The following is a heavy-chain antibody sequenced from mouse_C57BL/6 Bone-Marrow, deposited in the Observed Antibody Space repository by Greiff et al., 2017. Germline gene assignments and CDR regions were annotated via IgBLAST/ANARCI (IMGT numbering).Heavy chain of an antibody. Sequence: QVQLKQSGAELVKPGASVKMSCKASGYTFTTYPIEWMKQNHGKSLEWIGNFHPYNDDTKYNEKFKGKATLTVEKSSSTVYLELSRLTSDASAVYDCARGGNYGGYYFDYWGKGTTLTVSS. CDR3: ARGGNYGGYYFDY. D-gene: IGHD2-4*01. J-gene: IGHJ2*01. V-gene: IGHV1-47*01. CDR1: GYTFTTYP. CDR2: FHPYNDDT.